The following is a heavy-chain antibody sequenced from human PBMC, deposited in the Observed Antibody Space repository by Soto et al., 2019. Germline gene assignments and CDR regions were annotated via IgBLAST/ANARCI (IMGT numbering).Heavy chain of an antibody. CDR3: ARHPSVTTLYYYGMDV. J-gene: IGHJ6*02. V-gene: IGHV5-10-1*01. Sequence: GRSLKISCKGSGYSFTSYWISWVRQMPGKGLEWMGRIDPSDSYTNYSPSFQGHVTISADKSISTAYLQWSSLKASDTAMYYCARHPSVTTLYYYGMDVWGQGTTVTVSS. CDR1: GYSFTSYW. CDR2: IDPSDSYT. D-gene: IGHD4-17*01.